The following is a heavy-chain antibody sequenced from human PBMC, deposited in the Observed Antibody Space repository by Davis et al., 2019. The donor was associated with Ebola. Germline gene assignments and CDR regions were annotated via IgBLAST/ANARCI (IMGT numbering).Heavy chain of an antibody. CDR3: TSTVPDY. CDR1: GFTFDDYA. Sequence: PGGSLRLSCAASGFTFDDYAMHWVRQAPGKGLEWVSVIYSGGSTYYADAVKGRFTISRDNSKNTLYLQMNSLRAEDTAVYYCTSTVPDYWGQGTLVTVSS. CDR2: IYSGGST. J-gene: IGHJ4*02. D-gene: IGHD4-17*01. V-gene: IGHV3-53*01.